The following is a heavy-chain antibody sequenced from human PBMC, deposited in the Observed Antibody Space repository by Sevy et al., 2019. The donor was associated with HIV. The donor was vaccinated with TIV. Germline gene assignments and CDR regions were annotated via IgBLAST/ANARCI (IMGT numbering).Heavy chain of an antibody. J-gene: IGHJ2*01. Sequence: SETLSLTCTVSGGSISSSPYYWSWIRQPPGKGLEWIGSFYDTGSAYYNPSLKSRVTISVDTSKNQFSLKLSSVTAADTALYYCARHRAYCSDGNCYSPWYFNLWGRGTLVTVSS. D-gene: IGHD2-15*01. CDR3: ARHRAYCSDGNCYSPWYFNL. CDR2: FYDTGSA. CDR1: GGSISSSPYY. V-gene: IGHV4-39*01.